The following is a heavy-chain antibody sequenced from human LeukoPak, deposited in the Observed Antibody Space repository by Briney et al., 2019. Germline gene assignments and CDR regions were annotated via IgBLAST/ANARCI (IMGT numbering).Heavy chain of an antibody. Sequence: PSETLSLTCTVSGGSISGYYWTWIRQPPGKGLEWIGYIYYSGTTNYNPPLKSRVTISVDTSKTQFSLKLSSVTAADTGVYYCAREGGYGTGRAFDMWGXGXMVTVSS. V-gene: IGHV4-59*01. CDR1: GGSISGYY. D-gene: IGHD1-14*01. CDR3: AREGGYGTGRAFDM. CDR2: IYYSGTT. J-gene: IGHJ3*02.